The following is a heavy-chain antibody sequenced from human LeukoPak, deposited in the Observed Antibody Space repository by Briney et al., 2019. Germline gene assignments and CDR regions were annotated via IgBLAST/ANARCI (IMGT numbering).Heavy chain of an antibody. Sequence: PSETLSLTCSVSDVSISNNGRYWAWIRQSPGKGLEWIGSAYHTGATNYNPSLKSRVTISVDTSKNQFSLKLSSVAAADTAVYYCARHLYSSGSYYFDYWGQGTLVTVSS. CDR2: AYHTGAT. V-gene: IGHV4-39*01. CDR1: DVSISNNGRY. CDR3: ARHLYSSGSYYFDY. D-gene: IGHD6-19*01. J-gene: IGHJ4*02.